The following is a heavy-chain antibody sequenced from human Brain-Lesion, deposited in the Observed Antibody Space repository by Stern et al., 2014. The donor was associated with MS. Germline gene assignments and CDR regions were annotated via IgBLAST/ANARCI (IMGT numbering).Heavy chain of an antibody. CDR1: GYTLPELS. Sequence: VQLVESGAEVKKPGASVKVSCKVSGYTLPELSMPWVRQAPRKGLEWMGGFDPEDGETIYAQKFQGRVTMTEDTSTDTAYMELSSLRSEDTAVYYCATLSPGAGGNYYRHFDYWGQGTLVTVSS. D-gene: IGHD1-26*01. V-gene: IGHV1-24*01. CDR3: ATLSPGAGGNYYRHFDY. J-gene: IGHJ4*02. CDR2: FDPEDGET.